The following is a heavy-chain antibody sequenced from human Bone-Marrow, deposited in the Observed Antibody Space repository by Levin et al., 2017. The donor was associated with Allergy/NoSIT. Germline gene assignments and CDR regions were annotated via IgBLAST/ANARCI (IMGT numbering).Heavy chain of an antibody. CDR1: GFTFSSYA. D-gene: IGHD3-22*01. CDR3: ARGGYDSPHPRPY. V-gene: IGHV3-30-3*01. Sequence: GGSLRLSCAASGFTFSSYAMHWVRQAPGKGLVWVAVISYDGSNKYYADSVKGRFTISRDNSKNTLYLQMNSLRAEDTAVYYCARGGYDSPHPRPYWGQGTLVTVSS. J-gene: IGHJ4*02. CDR2: ISYDGSNK.